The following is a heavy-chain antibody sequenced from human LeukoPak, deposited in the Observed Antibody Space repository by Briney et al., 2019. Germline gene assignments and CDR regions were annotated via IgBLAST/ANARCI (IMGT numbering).Heavy chain of an antibody. CDR1: GFTFSSYG. CDR3: TREISHSGISIATDI. J-gene: IGHJ3*02. Sequence: GRSLRLSCAASGFTFSSYGMHWVRQAPGKGLEWVAVISYDGSNKYYADSVKGRFTISRDNAKNTVYLQMNSLRVEDTAVYFCTREISHSGISIATDIWGQGTMVTVSS. V-gene: IGHV3-30*03. D-gene: IGHD2-21*01. CDR2: ISYDGSNK.